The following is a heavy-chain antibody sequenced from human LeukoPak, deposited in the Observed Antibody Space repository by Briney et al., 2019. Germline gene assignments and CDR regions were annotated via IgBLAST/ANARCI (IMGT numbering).Heavy chain of an antibody. D-gene: IGHD6-13*01. V-gene: IGHV3-7*01. CDR3: ARSAVQLEIDY. CDR1: GFTFSSYW. J-gene: IGHJ4*02. Sequence: PGGSLRLSCAASGFTFSSYWMSWVRQAPGKGLEWVANIKQDGSEKYYVDSVKGRFTISRDNAKNSLYLQMNSLRAENTAVYYCARSAVQLEIDYWGQGTLVTVSS. CDR2: IKQDGSEK.